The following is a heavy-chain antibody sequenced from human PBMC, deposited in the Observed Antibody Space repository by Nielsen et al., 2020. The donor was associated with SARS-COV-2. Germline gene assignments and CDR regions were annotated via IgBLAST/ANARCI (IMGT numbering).Heavy chain of an antibody. V-gene: IGHV3-9*01. CDR2: ISWNSGSI. Sequence: SLKISCAASGFTFDDYAMHWVRQAPGKGLEWVSGISWNSGSIGYADSVKGRFTISRDNAKNSLYLQMNSLRAEDTAVYYCARGEYSSPKGAFDIWGQGTMVTVSS. J-gene: IGHJ3*02. D-gene: IGHD6-6*01. CDR1: GFTFDDYA. CDR3: ARGEYSSPKGAFDI.